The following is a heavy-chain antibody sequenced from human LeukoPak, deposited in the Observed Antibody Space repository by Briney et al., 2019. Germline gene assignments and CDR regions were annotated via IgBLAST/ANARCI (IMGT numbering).Heavy chain of an antibody. V-gene: IGHV4-59*08. J-gene: IGHJ4*02. CDR3: ARLPVVTAAGTGPFAY. CDR2: LYYSGST. CDR1: GGSISSYY. D-gene: IGHD6-13*01. Sequence: PSETLSLTCTVSGGSISSYYWSWLRQPPGKGLEGIGYLYYSGSTNYNPSLKSRVTISVDTSKNQFSLKLSSVTAADTAVYYCARLPVVTAAGTGPFAYWGQGTLVPGSS.